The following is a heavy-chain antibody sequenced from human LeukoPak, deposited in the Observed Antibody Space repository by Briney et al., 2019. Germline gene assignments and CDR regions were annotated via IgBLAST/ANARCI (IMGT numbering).Heavy chain of an antibody. CDR2: IRFDGTTQ. Sequence: GGSLRLSCAASGFVFSSYGIHWVRQAPGMGLEWVSFIRFDGTTQYYADSVKGRFTISRDNSKFTVHLLMTSLRPEHTAVYYCSKESNYDSSGYFNWGQGTLVTVSS. CDR3: SKESNYDSSGYFN. J-gene: IGHJ4*02. CDR1: GFVFSSYG. D-gene: IGHD3-22*01. V-gene: IGHV3-30*02.